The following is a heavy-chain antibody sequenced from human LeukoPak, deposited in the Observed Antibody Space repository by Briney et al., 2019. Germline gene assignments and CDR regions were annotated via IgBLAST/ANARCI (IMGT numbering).Heavy chain of an antibody. CDR3: ARAPIDYDFWSGYYLSRYYYYMDV. J-gene: IGHJ6*03. V-gene: IGHV4-59*01. CDR1: GGSISSYY. CDR2: LYNSGST. Sequence: PSETLSLTCTVSGGSISSYYWSWIRQAPGKGLEWIGYLYNSGSTNYNPSLKSRVTISVDTSKNQFSLKLSSVTAADTAVYYCARAPIDYDFWSGYYLSRYYYYMDVWGKGTTVTVSS. D-gene: IGHD3-3*01.